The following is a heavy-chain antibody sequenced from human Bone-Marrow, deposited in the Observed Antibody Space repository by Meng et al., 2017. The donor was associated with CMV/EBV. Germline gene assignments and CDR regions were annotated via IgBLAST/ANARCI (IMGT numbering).Heavy chain of an antibody. CDR1: GFTFSSYG. Sequence: GGSLRLSCAASGFTFSSYGMHWVRQAPGKRLEYVSAISSNGGSTYYADSVKGRFTISRDNSKNTLYLQMGSLRAEDMAVYYCARGDYGDHWGQGTLVTVSS. V-gene: IGHV3-64*02. J-gene: IGHJ1*01. D-gene: IGHD4-17*01. CDR3: ARGDYGDH. CDR2: ISSNGGST.